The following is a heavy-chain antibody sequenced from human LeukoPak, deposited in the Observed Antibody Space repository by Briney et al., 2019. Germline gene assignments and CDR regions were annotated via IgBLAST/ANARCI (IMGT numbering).Heavy chain of an antibody. D-gene: IGHD2-2*01. Sequence: ASVKVSCKASGGTFSSYAISWVRQAPGQGLEWMGGIIPIFGTANYAQKFQGRVTITADESTSTAYMELSSLRSEDTAVYYCARDPAAYCSSTSCPNNWFDPWGQETLVTVSS. CDR3: ARDPAAYCSSTSCPNNWFDP. CDR2: IIPIFGTA. V-gene: IGHV1-69*01. CDR1: GGTFSSYA. J-gene: IGHJ5*02.